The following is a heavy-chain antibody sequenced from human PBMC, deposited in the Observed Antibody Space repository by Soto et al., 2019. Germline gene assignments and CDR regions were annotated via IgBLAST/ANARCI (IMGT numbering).Heavy chain of an antibody. V-gene: IGHV3-23*01. D-gene: IGHD6-25*01. CDR2: ISGTGGTT. Sequence: EVQLLESGGGLVQPGGSLRLSCAASGFTFSSYAVSWVRQAPGKGLEWVSAISGTGGTTYYADSVKGRFTISRDNSRNTLHLQMNSLRADDTAIYYCAKFFVETGGSSGWPWSFHFWGQGTLVTVSS. CDR3: AKFFVETGGSSGWPWSFHF. CDR1: GFTFSSYA. J-gene: IGHJ4*02.